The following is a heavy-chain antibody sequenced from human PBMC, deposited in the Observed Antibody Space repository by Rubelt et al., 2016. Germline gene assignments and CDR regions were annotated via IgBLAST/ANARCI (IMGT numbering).Heavy chain of an antibody. CDR1: GFTFSNAW. J-gene: IGHJ5*02. D-gene: IGHD3-22*01. Sequence: SLRLSCAASGFTFSNAWMSWVRQAPGKGLEWFGRIKSKTDGGTTDYAAPVKGRFTISRDDSKNTLYLQMNSLKTEDTAVYYCTTDRYYYDSSGFPWFDPWGQGTLVTVSS. CDR2: IKSKTDGGTT. V-gene: IGHV3-15*01. CDR3: TTDRYYYDSSGFPWFDP.